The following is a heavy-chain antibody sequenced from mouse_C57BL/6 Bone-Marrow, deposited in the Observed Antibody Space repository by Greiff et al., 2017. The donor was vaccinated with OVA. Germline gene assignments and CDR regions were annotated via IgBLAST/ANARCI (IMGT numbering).Heavy chain of an antibody. CDR3: TRAAQGFAY. CDR1: GYKFTSYW. D-gene: IGHD3-2*02. Sequence: VQLQQSGTVLARPGASVKMSCKTSGYKFTSYWMHWVKQRPGQGLEWIGAIYPGNSDTSYNQKFKGKAKLTAVTSASTAYMELSSLTNEDSAVYYCTRAAQGFAYWGQGTLVTVSA. CDR2: IYPGNSDT. J-gene: IGHJ3*01. V-gene: IGHV1-5*01.